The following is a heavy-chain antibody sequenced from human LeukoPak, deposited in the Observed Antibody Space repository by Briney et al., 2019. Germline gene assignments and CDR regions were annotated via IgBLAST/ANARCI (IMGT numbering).Heavy chain of an antibody. CDR1: GGSISSSSYY. J-gene: IGHJ4*02. V-gene: IGHV4-39*01. CDR3: ARRWVHFDY. Sequence: SETLSLTCTVSGGSISSSSYYWGWVPQPPGKGLEWIGSIYYSGSTYYNPSLKSRVTISVDTSKNQFSLKLSSVTAADTAVYYCARRWVHFDYWGQGTLVTVSS. D-gene: IGHD1-1*01. CDR2: IYYSGST.